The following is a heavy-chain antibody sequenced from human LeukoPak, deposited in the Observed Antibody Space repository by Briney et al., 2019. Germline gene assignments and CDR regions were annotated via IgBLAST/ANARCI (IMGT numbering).Heavy chain of an antibody. V-gene: IGHV4-34*01. CDR1: GGSFSGYY. D-gene: IGHD6-6*01. J-gene: IGHJ4*02. CDR2: INHSGST. CDR3: ARAPGGEYSSSSYYSDY. Sequence: SETLSLTCAVYGGSFSGYYWSWIRQPPGKGLEWIGEINHSGSTNYNPSLKSRVTISVDTSKNQFSLKLSSVTAADTAVYYCARAPGGEYSSSSYYSDYWGQGTLVTVSS.